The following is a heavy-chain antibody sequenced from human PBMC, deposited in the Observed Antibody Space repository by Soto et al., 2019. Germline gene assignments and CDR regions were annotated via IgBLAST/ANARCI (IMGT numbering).Heavy chain of an antibody. Sequence: QVQLQESGPRLVKPSETLSLTCTVSGGSTNSYYWGWIRQPPGKGPEWIGYIYKSGSTNYNPSLRSRVTMSIDTSSNQFSLKLNSVTAADTAVYYCARYDFRSGSRDAFDVWGQGTMVTISS. D-gene: IGHD3-3*01. V-gene: IGHV4-59*08. CDR3: ARYDFRSGSRDAFDV. J-gene: IGHJ3*01. CDR2: IYKSGST. CDR1: GGSTNSYY.